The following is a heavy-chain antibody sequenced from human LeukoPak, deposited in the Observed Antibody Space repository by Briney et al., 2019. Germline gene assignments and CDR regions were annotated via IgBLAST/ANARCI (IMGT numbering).Heavy chain of an antibody. D-gene: IGHD2-15*01. CDR2: INWNGGST. CDR3: ARDAIYCSGGSCPVY. J-gene: IGHJ4*02. CDR1: GFTFDDYG. Sequence: GGSLRLSCAASGFTFDDYGMSWVRQAPGKGLEWVSGINWNGGSTGYADSVKGRSTISRDNAKNSLYLQMNSLRAEDTAVYYCARDAIYCSGGSCPVYWGQGTLVTVSS. V-gene: IGHV3-20*04.